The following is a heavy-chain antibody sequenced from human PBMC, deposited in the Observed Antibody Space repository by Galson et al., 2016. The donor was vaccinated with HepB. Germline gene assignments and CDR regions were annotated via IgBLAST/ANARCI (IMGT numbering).Heavy chain of an antibody. Sequence: SVKVSCKASGNTFSSYAVHWVRQAPGQRLEWMGWINGDNGNTKYSQKFQGRVTMTRDTSASTAYMELSSLRYEDTAVYYCARGGDGRFDSWGQGTLVTVSS. CDR1: GNTFSSYA. J-gene: IGHJ5*01. CDR3: ARGGDGRFDS. CDR2: INGDNGNT. V-gene: IGHV1-3*01. D-gene: IGHD1-26*01.